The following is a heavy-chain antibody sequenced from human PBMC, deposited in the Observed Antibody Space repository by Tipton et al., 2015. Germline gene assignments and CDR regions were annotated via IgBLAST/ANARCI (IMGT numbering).Heavy chain of an antibody. D-gene: IGHD2-15*01. V-gene: IGHV4-61*03. CDR3: ARAGSCTVGSCSFNWFDP. J-gene: IGHJ5*02. CDR1: GGSVSSGSHY. Sequence: GSLRLSCTVSGGSVSSGSHYWNWIRQSPGKGLVWIGYVFFSGSTNYNPSLKSRVTISMDTSNNHFSLKLTSVTAADTAVYYCARAGSCTVGSCSFNWFDPWGQGTLVTVSS. CDR2: VFFSGST.